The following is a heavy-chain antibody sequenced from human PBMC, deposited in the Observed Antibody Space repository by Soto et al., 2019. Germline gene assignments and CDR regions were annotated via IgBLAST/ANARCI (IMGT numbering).Heavy chain of an antibody. CDR3: AKDGGSNYGNYYYYYGMDV. CDR1: GFTFSSYA. J-gene: IGHJ6*02. D-gene: IGHD4-4*01. V-gene: IGHV3-23*01. CDR2: ISGSGGST. Sequence: EVQLLESGGGLVQPGGSLRLSCAASGFTFSSYAMSWVRQAPGKGLECVSAISGSGGSTYYADSVKGRFTISRDNSKNTLYLQMNSLRAEDTAVYYCAKDGGSNYGNYYYYYGMDVWGQGTTVTVSS.